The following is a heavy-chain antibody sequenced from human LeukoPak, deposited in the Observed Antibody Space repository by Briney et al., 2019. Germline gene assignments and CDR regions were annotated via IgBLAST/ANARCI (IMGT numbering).Heavy chain of an antibody. J-gene: IGHJ4*02. CDR1: GFTFSNSW. V-gene: IGHV3-74*01. CDR2: ISNDGSSS. D-gene: IGHD1-1*01. Sequence: GGSLRLSCAASGFTFSNSWMHWVRQVPGKGLLWVSRISNDGSSSIYADSVEGRFTISRDNAKNTLYLQMNSLRAEDTAVYYCARMATAFDYWGQGTLVTVSS. CDR3: ARMATAFDY.